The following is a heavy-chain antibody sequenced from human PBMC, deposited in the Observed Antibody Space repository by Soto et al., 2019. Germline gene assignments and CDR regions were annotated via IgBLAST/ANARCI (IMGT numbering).Heavy chain of an antibody. V-gene: IGHV3-53*01. J-gene: IGHJ5*01. CDR1: GLTVSSHY. Sequence: EVPFVESGGGLVQPGGSLRLSCVASGLTVSSHYMTWVRQAPGKGLEWVSVIYSDGTTNYADSVKGRFTISRDNSKNTLYLQMNSLRAEDTAMYYCARVESWGQGTLVTVSS. CDR2: IYSDGTT. CDR3: ARVES.